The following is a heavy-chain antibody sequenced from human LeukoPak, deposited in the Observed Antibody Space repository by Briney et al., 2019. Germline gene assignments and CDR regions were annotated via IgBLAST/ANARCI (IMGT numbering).Heavy chain of an antibody. D-gene: IGHD2-21*02. CDR2: IYYSGST. J-gene: IGHJ4*02. CDR3: ARRGPGDHLFDY. CDR1: GDSISSGDYY. Sequence: PSETLSLTCTVSGDSISSGDYYWSWVRQPPGKGLEWIGHIYYSGSTNYNPSLKSRVTISVDTSKNQFSLKLSSVTAADTAVFYCARRGPGDHLFDYWGQGTLVTVSS. V-gene: IGHV4-61*08.